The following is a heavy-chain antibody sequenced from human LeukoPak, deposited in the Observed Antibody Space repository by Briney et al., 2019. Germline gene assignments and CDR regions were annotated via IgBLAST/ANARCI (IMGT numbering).Heavy chain of an antibody. CDR1: GGSFSGYY. V-gene: IGHV4-34*01. Sequence: PSETLSLTCAVYGGSFSGYYWSWIRQPPGKGLEWIGEINHSGSTNYNPSLKSRVTISVDTSKNQFSLKLSSVTAADTAVYYCARLERDGYNYFQHRGISYYYYGMDVWGQGTTVTVSS. D-gene: IGHD5-24*01. CDR3: ARLERDGYNYFQHRGISYYYYGMDV. CDR2: INHSGST. J-gene: IGHJ6*02.